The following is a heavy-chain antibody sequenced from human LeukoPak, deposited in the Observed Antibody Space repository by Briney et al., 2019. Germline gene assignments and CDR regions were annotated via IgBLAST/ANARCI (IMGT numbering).Heavy chain of an antibody. Sequence: GGSLRLSCAASRFTFCSYVMHWGRRAPGKGLEWVALIWYDGDNKYYSDSGKGRFTISRDNSKNTLYLQMNSLRAEDTAVYYCAKARATYLYDTSGYSALDYWGQGTLVTVSS. V-gene: IGHV3-33*06. CDR3: AKARATYLYDTSGYSALDY. J-gene: IGHJ4*02. CDR2: IWYDGDNK. D-gene: IGHD3-22*01. CDR1: RFTFCSYV.